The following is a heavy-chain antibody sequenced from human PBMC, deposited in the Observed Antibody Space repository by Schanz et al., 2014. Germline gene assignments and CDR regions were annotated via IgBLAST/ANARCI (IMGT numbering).Heavy chain of an antibody. CDR2: ISGSGGST. V-gene: IGHV3-23*01. D-gene: IGHD3-10*01. Sequence: EVQLLESGGGLVQPGGSLRLSCSASTFTFDHYAMTWVRQAPGKGLEWVSAISGSGGSTYYADSVKGRFTISRDNSKNSLYLQMNGLRAEDTALYYCVRDELLWFGEVLSLDYWGQGALVTVAS. J-gene: IGHJ4*02. CDR3: VRDELLWFGEVLSLDY. CDR1: TFTFDHYA.